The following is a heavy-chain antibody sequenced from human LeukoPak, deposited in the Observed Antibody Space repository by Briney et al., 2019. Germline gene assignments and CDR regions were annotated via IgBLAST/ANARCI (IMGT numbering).Heavy chain of an antibody. Sequence: GASLKLSCTAAGFTFSGYTMRWVRQAPARGLEWISSIRGGGDTFYADSVKGRFTLSRDDSRNTVFLQLNNLRVEDTAIYYCAKANWVSNADAVWWGQGTVVTVSS. CDR1: GFTFSGYT. D-gene: IGHD1-1*01. V-gene: IGHV3-23*01. CDR3: AKANWVSNADAVW. CDR2: IRGGGDT. J-gene: IGHJ4*02.